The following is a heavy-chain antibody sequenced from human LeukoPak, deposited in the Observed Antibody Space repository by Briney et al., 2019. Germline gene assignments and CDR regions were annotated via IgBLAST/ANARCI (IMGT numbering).Heavy chain of an antibody. D-gene: IGHD5-24*01. V-gene: IGHV3-23*01. CDR1: GFTCSSYA. CDR3: EKARESWLHSSDY. Sequence: GGSLRLSCAASGFTCSSYAMSWVRQAPGKGLEWVSAISGSGGSTYYADSVKGRFTISRDNSKNTLYLQMNSLRAEDTAVYYCEKARESWLHSSDYWGQGTLVTVSS. J-gene: IGHJ4*02. CDR2: ISGSGGST.